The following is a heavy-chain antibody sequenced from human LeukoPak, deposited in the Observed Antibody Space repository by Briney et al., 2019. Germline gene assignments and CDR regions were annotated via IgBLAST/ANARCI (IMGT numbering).Heavy chain of an antibody. D-gene: IGHD6-19*01. CDR2: IYYSGST. Sequence: SETLSLTCTVSGGSISSYYWSWIRQPPGKGLEWIGYIYYSGSTNYNPSLKSRVTISVDTSKNQFSLKLSSVTAADTAVYYCARGPRWGIAVAGDYWGQGTLVTVSS. CDR3: ARGPRWGIAVAGDY. J-gene: IGHJ4*02. V-gene: IGHV4-59*01. CDR1: GGSISSYY.